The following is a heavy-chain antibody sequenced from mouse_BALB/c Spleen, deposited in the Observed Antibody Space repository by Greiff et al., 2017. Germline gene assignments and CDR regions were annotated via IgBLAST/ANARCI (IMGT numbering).Heavy chain of an antibody. Sequence: VQLQQSGAELARPGASVKLSCKASGYTFTSYWMQWVKQRPGQGLEWIGAIYPGDGDTRYTQKFKGKATLTADKSSSTAYMQLSSLASEDSAVYYCARGLRLRNYAMDYWGQGTSVTVSS. CDR1: GYTFTSYW. D-gene: IGHD1-2*01. J-gene: IGHJ4*01. CDR2: IYPGDGDT. CDR3: ARGLRLRNYAMDY. V-gene: IGHV1-87*01.